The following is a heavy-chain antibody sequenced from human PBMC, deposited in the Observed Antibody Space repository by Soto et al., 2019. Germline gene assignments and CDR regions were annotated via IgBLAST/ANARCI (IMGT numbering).Heavy chain of an antibody. Sequence: GASVKVFCKASGYTFTSYAMHWVRQAPGQRLEWMGWINAGNGNTKYSQKFQGRVTITRDTSASTAYMELSSLRSEDTAVYYCARGITLPTPLDYWGQGTLVTVSS. CDR3: ARGITLPTPLDY. CDR2: INAGNGNT. CDR1: GYTFTSYA. D-gene: IGHD1-20*01. J-gene: IGHJ4*02. V-gene: IGHV1-3*01.